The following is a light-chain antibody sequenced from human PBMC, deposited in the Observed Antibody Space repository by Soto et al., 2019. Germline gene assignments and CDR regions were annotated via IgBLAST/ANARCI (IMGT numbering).Light chain of an antibody. CDR1: QSVSSK. J-gene: IGKJ1*01. CDR3: QQYNDWPPTWT. Sequence: EIVMTQSPATLSVSPGERATLSCRASQSVSSKLAWYQQKPGQAPRVLIYGASTRATGIPARFSGSGSGTEFNLTISSRQSEDFAVYYCQQYNDWPPTWTFGQGTRVEIK. V-gene: IGKV3-15*01. CDR2: GAS.